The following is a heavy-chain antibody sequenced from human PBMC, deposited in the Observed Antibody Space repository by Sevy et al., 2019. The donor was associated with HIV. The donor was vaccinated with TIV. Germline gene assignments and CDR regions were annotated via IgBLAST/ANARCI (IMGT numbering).Heavy chain of an antibody. J-gene: IGHJ6*02. CDR2: TYYRSKWYN. V-gene: IGHV6-1*01. CDR1: GDSVSSNSAA. D-gene: IGHD2-15*01. CDR3: ARDNTVVKRYYYYCGMDV. Sequence: SQTLSLTCAISGDSVSSNSAAWNWIRQSPSRGLEWLGRTYYRSKWYNDYAVSVKSRITINPDTSKNQFSLQLNSVTPEDTVVYYCARDNTVVKRYYYYCGMDVWGQGTTVTVSS.